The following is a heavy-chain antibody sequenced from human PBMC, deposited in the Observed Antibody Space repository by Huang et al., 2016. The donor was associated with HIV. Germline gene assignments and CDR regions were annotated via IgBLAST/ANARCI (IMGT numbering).Heavy chain of an antibody. CDR3: AKDGADEEWDIDY. D-gene: IGHD1-26*01. J-gene: IGHJ4*02. Sequence: VQLVESGGGVVQPGRSLRLACAASGFSFSTYGLHWVRQAPVKGLEWVAVITYDGSNKYYAHSVKGRFTISRDTSENKGYLQMNSLRHEDTAVYYCAKDGADEEWDIDYWGQGTLVTVSS. CDR2: ITYDGSNK. V-gene: IGHV3-30*18. CDR1: GFSFSTYG.